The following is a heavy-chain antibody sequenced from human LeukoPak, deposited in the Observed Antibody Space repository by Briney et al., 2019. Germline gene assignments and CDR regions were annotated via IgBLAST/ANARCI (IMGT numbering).Heavy chain of an antibody. V-gene: IGHV3-23*01. CDR3: ASLYYYDSSGYYPFDY. J-gene: IGHJ4*02. Sequence: PGGSLRLSCAASGFTFSSYAMSWVRQAPGKGLEWVSAISGSGGSTYYADSVKGRFTIYRDNSKNTLYLQMNSLGAEDTAVYYCASLYYYDSSGYYPFDYWGQGTLVTVSS. CDR2: ISGSGGST. D-gene: IGHD3-22*01. CDR1: GFTFSSYA.